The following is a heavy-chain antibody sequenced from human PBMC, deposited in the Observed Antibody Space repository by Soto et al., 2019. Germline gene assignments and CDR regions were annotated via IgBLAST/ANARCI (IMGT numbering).Heavy chain of an antibody. J-gene: IGHJ2*01. D-gene: IGHD1-26*01. CDR1: GYTFTSYA. CDR3: ARDRALVGATLLNWYFDL. Sequence: QVQLVQSGAEVKKPGASVKVSCKASGYTFTSYAMHWVRQAPGQRLEWMGWINAGNGNTKYSQKFQGRVTITRDTSASTAYMELSSLRYEDTAVYYCARDRALVGATLLNWYFDLWGRGTLVTVSS. V-gene: IGHV1-3*01. CDR2: INAGNGNT.